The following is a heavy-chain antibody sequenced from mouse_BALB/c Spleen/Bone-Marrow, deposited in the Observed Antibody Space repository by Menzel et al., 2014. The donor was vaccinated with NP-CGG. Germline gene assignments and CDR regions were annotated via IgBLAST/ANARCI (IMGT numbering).Heavy chain of an antibody. CDR3: ARRGYDNSYWYFGV. J-gene: IGHJ1*01. CDR2: ISTGGSQT. D-gene: IGHD2-10*02. V-gene: IGHV5-6*01. Sequence: EVQRVESGGDLVKPGGSLKLSCAASGFTFSSYGMSWVRQTPDKRLEWVATISTGGSQTYYTDSVKGRFTISRDNAKNTLYLQMSSLKSKDSAIYYCARRGYDNSYWYFGVWGAGTTVTVSS. CDR1: GFTFSSYG.